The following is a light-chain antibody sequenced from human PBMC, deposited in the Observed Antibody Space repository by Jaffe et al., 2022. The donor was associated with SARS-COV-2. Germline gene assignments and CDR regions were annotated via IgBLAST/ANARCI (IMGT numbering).Light chain of an antibody. CDR3: QQSYSTPWT. CDR2: AAS. Sequence: DIQMTQSPSSLSAYLGDSVTITCRASQTISSYLNWYQQRPGKAPKLLIYAASTLQSGVPSRFSGSGSVTDFTLTISSLQPEDFATYFCQQSYSTPWTFGQGTKVEIK. CDR1: QTISSY. V-gene: IGKV1-39*01. J-gene: IGKJ1*01.